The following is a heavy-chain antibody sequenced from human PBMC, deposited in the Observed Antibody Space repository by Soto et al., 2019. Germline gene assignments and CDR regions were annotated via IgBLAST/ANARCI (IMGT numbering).Heavy chain of an antibody. Sequence: QGQLVQSGAEVKKPGASVKVSCGTSGFSFTSYSFHWVRQAPAQGLQWMGWINAGRGKTKYSQQFQGRVTFTRDTSANTVYMELSRLTSEDTSVFYWARWIDNGYFDYWGQGTLVTVS. D-gene: IGHD4-17*01. CDR3: ARWIDNGYFDY. CDR1: GFSFTSYS. V-gene: IGHV1-3*01. J-gene: IGHJ4*02. CDR2: INAGRGKT.